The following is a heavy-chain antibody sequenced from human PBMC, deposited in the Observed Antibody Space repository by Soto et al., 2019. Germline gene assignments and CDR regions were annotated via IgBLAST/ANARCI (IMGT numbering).Heavy chain of an antibody. CDR1: GFTFSDYA. J-gene: IGHJ4*02. V-gene: IGHV3-23*01. CDR3: ARRFGTSYGHVVY. D-gene: IGHD5-18*01. Sequence: EVQLLESGGGLVQPGGSLRLSCAASGFTFSDYAMGWIRQAPGKGLEWVSAITGDAGTTYYAAYVEGRFTISRDNSKNTLYLQMNSLRADDTAVYYCARRFGTSYGHVVYWGQGTLVTVSS. CDR2: ITGDAGTT.